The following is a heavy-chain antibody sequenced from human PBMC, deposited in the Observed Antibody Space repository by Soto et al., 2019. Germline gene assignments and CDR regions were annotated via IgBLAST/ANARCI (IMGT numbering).Heavy chain of an antibody. CDR2: IYYSGST. CDR1: GGSISSSSYY. D-gene: IGHD3-3*01. V-gene: IGHV4-39*01. Sequence: PSETLSLTCTVSGGSISSSSYYWGWIRQPPGKGLEWIGSIYYSGSTYYNPSLKSRVTISVDTSKNQFSLKLSSVTAADTAVYYCARLFSGGDYFDYWGQGTLLTVSS. CDR3: ARLFSGGDYFDY. J-gene: IGHJ4*02.